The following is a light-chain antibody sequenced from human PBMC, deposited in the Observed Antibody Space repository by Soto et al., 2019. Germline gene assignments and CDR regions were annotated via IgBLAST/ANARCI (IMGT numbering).Light chain of an antibody. Sequence: EILLTQSPATLSLSPGERATLSCRASQSVSSYLAWYQQKPGQAPRLLIYDASNRATGIPARFSGSGSGTDFTLTISSLEPEDFAVYYCQQRSNWLTFGGGTKWIS. CDR2: DAS. CDR1: QSVSSY. V-gene: IGKV3-11*01. CDR3: QQRSNWLT. J-gene: IGKJ4*01.